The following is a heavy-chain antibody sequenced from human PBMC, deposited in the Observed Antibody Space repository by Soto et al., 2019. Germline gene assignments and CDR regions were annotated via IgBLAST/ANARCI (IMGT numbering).Heavy chain of an antibody. CDR2: IYYSGST. V-gene: IGHV4-59*08. D-gene: IGHD6-13*01. J-gene: IGHJ4*02. CDR1: GGSISSYY. Sequence: QVQLQESGPGLVKPSETLSLTCTVSGGSISSYYWSWIRQPPGKGLEWIGYIYYSGSTNYNPSLKRRVTISVDTSKNQFSLKLSSVTAADTAVYYCARLWGSSSEIDYWGQGTLVTVSS. CDR3: ARLWGSSSEIDY.